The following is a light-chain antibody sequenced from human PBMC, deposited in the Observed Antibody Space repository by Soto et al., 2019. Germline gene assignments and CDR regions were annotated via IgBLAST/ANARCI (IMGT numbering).Light chain of an antibody. J-gene: IGKJ4*01. V-gene: IGKV1-39*01. CDR2: GAS. CDR3: QQSYSTLLS. CDR1: QPVATS. Sequence: DIQMTQSPSSLSASVGDRATITCRASQPVATSLNWFQQKPGRAPKLLIYGASTLQNWVPSRFSGTGSETEFTLTISNLQPEDFATYYCQQSYSTLLSFGGGTRVDIK.